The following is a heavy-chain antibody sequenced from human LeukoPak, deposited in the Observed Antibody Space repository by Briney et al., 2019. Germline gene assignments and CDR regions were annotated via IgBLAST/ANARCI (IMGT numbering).Heavy chain of an antibody. J-gene: IGHJ6*02. D-gene: IGHD3-3*01. CDR3: ATGFGVVIKGRTYYYYGMDV. Sequence: ASVKVSCKASGYTFTGYYMRWVRQAPGQGLEWMGWINPNNGGTNYAQNFQGRVTMTRDSSISTAYMELSRLRSDDTAVYYCATGFGVVIKGRTYYYYGMDVWGQGTTVTVSS. CDR1: GYTFTGYY. CDR2: INPNNGGT. V-gene: IGHV1-2*02.